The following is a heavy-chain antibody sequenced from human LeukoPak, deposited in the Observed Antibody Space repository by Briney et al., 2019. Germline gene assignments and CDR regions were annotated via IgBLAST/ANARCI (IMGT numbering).Heavy chain of an antibody. CDR2: FDPEDGET. D-gene: IGHD2-21*02. J-gene: IGHJ5*02. CDR1: GYTLTELS. Sequence: GASVKVSFKVSGYTLTELSMHWVRQAPGKGLEWMGGFDPEDGETIYAQKFQGRVTMTEDTSTDTAYMELSSLRSEDTAVYYCARSPLRYCGGDCYSGYNWFDPWGQGTLVTVSS. CDR3: ARSPLRYCGGDCYSGYNWFDP. V-gene: IGHV1-24*01.